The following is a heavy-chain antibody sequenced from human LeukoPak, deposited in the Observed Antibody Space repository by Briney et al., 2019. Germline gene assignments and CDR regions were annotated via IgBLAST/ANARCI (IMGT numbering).Heavy chain of an antibody. V-gene: IGHV3-49*04. J-gene: IGHJ4*02. CDR3: ARVSWFGELFFHGY. D-gene: IGHD3-10*01. CDR1: GFTLGDYA. CDR2: IRSKAYGGTT. Sequence: GRSLRLSCTVSGFTLGDYATSCVRDAPGEGEGRGGVIRSKAYGGTTEYAASVKGRFPISRDDSKSIAYLQMYRLKTEHTVVYYCARVSWFGELFFHGYWGQGTLVTVSS.